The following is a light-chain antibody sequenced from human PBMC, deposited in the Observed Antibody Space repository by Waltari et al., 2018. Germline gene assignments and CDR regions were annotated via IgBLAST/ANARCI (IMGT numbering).Light chain of an antibody. Sequence: QSALTQPRSVSGSPGQSVTISCTGTSSDVGGYDYVSWYQHHPGKAPQLMICAVPKRPSGGPDRFSGSKSGNTASLTISGLQAEDEADYYCCSYAGSYTHVVFGGGTKLTVL. CDR1: SSDVGGYDY. CDR3: CSYAGSYTHVV. J-gene: IGLJ2*01. V-gene: IGLV2-11*01. CDR2: AVP.